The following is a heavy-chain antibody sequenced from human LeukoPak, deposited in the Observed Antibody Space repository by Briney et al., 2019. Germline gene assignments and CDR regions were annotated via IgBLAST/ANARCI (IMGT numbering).Heavy chain of an antibody. D-gene: IGHD6-6*01. CDR3: ARDLPAGMAARPPYQLDY. CDR1: GYTFTSYG. V-gene: IGHV1-18*01. J-gene: IGHJ4*02. Sequence: ASVKVSCKASGYTFTSYGISWVRQAPGQGPEWMGWISPYNGNTNYAQKLQGRATMTTDTSTSTAYMELRSLRSDDTAVYYCARDLPAGMAARPPYQLDYWGQGTRVTVSS. CDR2: ISPYNGNT.